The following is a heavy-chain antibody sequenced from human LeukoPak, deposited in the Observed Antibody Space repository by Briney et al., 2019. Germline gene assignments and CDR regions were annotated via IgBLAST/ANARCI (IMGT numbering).Heavy chain of an antibody. V-gene: IGHV3-74*01. CDR3: AREAKVGGALQY. CDR2: INTDGTFT. D-gene: IGHD1-26*01. J-gene: IGHJ4*02. CDR1: GLTFSSYA. Sequence: GGSLRLSCAASGLTFSSYAMSWVRQAPGKGLEWVSRINTDGTFTRYPDSVQGRFTISRDTAKNTLLLQMNSLRAEDTAVYYCAREAKVGGALQYWGQGTLVTVSS.